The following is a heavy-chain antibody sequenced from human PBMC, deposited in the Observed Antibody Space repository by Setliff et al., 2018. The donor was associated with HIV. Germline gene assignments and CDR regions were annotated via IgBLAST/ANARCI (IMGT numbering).Heavy chain of an antibody. CDR3: ARDFHVLGYCSADSCPYDASDV. CDR1: GGTFSAYA. V-gene: IGHV1-69*04. CDR2: IISILGTP. J-gene: IGHJ3*01. Sequence: ASVKVSCKASGGTFSAYAVNWVRQAPGQGLEWMGRIISILGTPNYSHKFQGRVTITADKSTTTTYMELSSLRSDDTAIYYCARDFHVLGYCSADSCPYDASDVWGQGTMVTVSS. D-gene: IGHD2-15*01.